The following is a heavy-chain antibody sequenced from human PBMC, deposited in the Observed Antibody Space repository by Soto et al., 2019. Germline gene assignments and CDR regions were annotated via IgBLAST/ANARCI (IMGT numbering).Heavy chain of an antibody. V-gene: IGHV1-18*01. D-gene: IGHD4-17*01. CDR2: ISAYSGDT. CDR1: GYPFTGYS. CDR3: ARPSGSYGDYAWSLKY. Sequence: QIQLVQSGAEVKKPGASVKVSCKASGYPFTGYSVGWVRQAPGQGPEWMGWISAYSGDTYYAQRFQDRLTMTTDASRSTAYMALRSLRSDDTAVYYCARPSGSYGDYAWSLKYWGQGTLVTVSS. J-gene: IGHJ4*02.